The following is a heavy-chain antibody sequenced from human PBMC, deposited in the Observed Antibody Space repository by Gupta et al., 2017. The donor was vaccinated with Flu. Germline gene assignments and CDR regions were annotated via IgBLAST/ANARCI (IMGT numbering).Heavy chain of an antibody. CDR2: ISGSGGST. J-gene: IGHJ6*02. D-gene: IGHD3-10*01. V-gene: IGHV3-23*01. CDR1: GFTCSSYA. Sequence: EVQLLESGGGLVQPGGSLRLSCAASGFTCSSYAMSWVRQAPGKGLEWVSAISGSGGSTYYADSVKGRLTISRDNSKNTLYLQMNSLRAEDTAVYYCAKVWGFGELLGYYYYGMDVWGQGTTVTVSS. CDR3: AKVWGFGELLGYYYYGMDV.